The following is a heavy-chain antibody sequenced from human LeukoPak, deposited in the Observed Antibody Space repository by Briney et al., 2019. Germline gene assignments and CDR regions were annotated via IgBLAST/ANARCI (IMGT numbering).Heavy chain of an antibody. CDR3: ARDKGASGWYVDYY. J-gene: IGHJ4*02. Sequence: GGSLRLSCATSGFTFTSYSLNWVRQAPGKGLEWVSSISSSSRYIYYADSVKGRFTISRDNAKNSLYLQMNSLRAEDTAVYYCARDKGASGWYVDYYWGQGTLVTVSS. CDR2: ISSSSRYI. CDR1: GFTFTSYS. D-gene: IGHD6-19*01. V-gene: IGHV3-21*01.